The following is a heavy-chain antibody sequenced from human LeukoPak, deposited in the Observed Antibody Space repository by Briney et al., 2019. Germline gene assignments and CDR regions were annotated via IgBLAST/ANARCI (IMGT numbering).Heavy chain of an antibody. CDR2: IYYNGSA. CDR3: AKQPIAAAGTGWFDP. V-gene: IGHV4-59*08. D-gene: IGHD6-13*01. CDR1: GGTISSYY. J-gene: IGHJ5*02. Sequence: PSETLSLTCTVSGGTISSYYWNWIRQPPGKGLEWIGYIYYNGSANYNPSLKSRVTISVDRSRNQFSLKLTSVTPEDTAVYYCAKQPIAAAGTGWFDPWGQGTLVTVSS.